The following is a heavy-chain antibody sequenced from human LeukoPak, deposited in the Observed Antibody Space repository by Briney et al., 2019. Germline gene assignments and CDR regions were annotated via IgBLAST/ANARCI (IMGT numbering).Heavy chain of an antibody. CDR2: ISVSGTT. CDR3: AKDAPSLVVVIGFAFDI. J-gene: IGHJ3*02. CDR1: GFTFSSFN. V-gene: IGHV3-23*01. D-gene: IGHD3-22*01. Sequence: GGSLRLSCAGSGFTFSSFNLNWVRHTPGKGLEWVAYISVSGTTYYADSVKGRFTISRDNSKNTLYLQMNSLRAEDTAVYYCAKDAPSLVVVIGFAFDIWGQGTMVTVSS.